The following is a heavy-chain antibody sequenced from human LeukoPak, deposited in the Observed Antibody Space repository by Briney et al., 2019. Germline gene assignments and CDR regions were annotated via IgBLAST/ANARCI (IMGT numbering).Heavy chain of an antibody. CDR2: IYSGGST. CDR1: GFTVSSNY. CDR3: ARVRFLEWLYYFDY. Sequence: GGSLRLSCAASGFTVSSNYMSWVRQAPRKGLEWVSVIYSGGSTYYADSVKGRFTISRDNSKNTLYLQMNSLRAEDTAVYYCARVRFLEWLYYFDYWGQGTLVTVSS. D-gene: IGHD3-3*01. V-gene: IGHV3-66*02. J-gene: IGHJ4*02.